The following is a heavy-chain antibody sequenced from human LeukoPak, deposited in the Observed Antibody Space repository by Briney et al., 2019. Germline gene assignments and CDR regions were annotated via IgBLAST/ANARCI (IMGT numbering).Heavy chain of an antibody. J-gene: IGHJ4*02. CDR1: GFTFSSYA. V-gene: IGHV3-23*01. D-gene: IGHD6-13*01. CDR3: AKAPSSSWFYYDY. Sequence: PGGSLRLSCAASGFTFSSYAMSWVRQAPGKGLEWVSGISGSGGSTYYADSVKGRFTISRDNSKNTLYLQMNSLRAEDTAVYYCAKAPSSSWFYYDYWGQETLVTVPS. CDR2: ISGSGGST.